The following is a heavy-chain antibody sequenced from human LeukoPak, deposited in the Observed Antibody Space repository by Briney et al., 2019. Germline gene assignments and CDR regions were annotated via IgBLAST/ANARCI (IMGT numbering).Heavy chain of an antibody. CDR1: GFTFSGSA. CDR3: TRQGFVQAFYCGGDCYNNWYFDL. CDR2: IRSKANSYAT. J-gene: IGHJ2*01. D-gene: IGHD2-21*02. Sequence: GGSLRLXCAASGFTFSGSAMHWVRQASGKGLEWVGRIRSKANSYATAYAASVKGRFTISRDDSKNTAYLQMNSLKTEDTAVYYCTRQGFVQAFYCGGDCYNNWYFDLWGRGTLVTVSS. V-gene: IGHV3-73*01.